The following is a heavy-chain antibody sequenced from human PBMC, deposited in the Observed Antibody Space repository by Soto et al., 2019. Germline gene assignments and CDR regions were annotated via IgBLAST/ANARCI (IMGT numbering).Heavy chain of an antibody. V-gene: IGHV3-30-3*01. CDR2: ISYDGSNK. Sequence: PGGSLRLSCAASGFTFSSYAMHWVRQAPGKGLEWVAVISYDGSNKYYADSVKGRFTISRDNSKNTLYLQMNSLRAEDTAVYYCAGEGIAAAGGYWGQGTLVTVSS. CDR1: GFTFSSYA. J-gene: IGHJ4*02. D-gene: IGHD6-13*01. CDR3: AGEGIAAAGGY.